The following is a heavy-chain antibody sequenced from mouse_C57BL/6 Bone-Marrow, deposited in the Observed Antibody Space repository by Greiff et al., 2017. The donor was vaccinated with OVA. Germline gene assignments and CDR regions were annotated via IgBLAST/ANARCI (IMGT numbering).Heavy chain of an antibody. J-gene: IGHJ3*01. CDR3: ARGRGFGPWFAY. Sequence: QVQLQQSGAELARPGASVKLSCKASGYTFTSYGISWVKQRTGQGLEWIGEIYPRSGNTYYNEQFKGKATLTADKSSSTAYMELRSLTSEDSAVYFCARGRGFGPWFAYWGQGTLVTVSA. V-gene: IGHV1-81*01. CDR1: GYTFTSYG. CDR2: IYPRSGNT.